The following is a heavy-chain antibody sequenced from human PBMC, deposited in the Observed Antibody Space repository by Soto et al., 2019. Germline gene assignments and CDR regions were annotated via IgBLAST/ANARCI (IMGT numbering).Heavy chain of an antibody. V-gene: IGHV3-9*01. Sequence: VQLVESGGGLVQPGGSLRLSCAASGFTLDDYTMHWVRQAPGKGLEWVSGVGWNGGDIVYADSVKGRFTISRDNSKSILYLQMNRLRPEDTAVYKCAKDLRTTISDYGMDVWGQGTTVTVSS. CDR2: VGWNGGDI. J-gene: IGHJ6*02. CDR1: GFTLDDYT. CDR3: AKDLRTTISDYGMDV.